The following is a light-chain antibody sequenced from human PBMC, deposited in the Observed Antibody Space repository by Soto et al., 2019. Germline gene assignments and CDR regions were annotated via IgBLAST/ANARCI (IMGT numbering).Light chain of an antibody. CDR3: QQFGTSPLWT. Sequence: EIVMTQSPATLSVSPGERATLSCRASQSVSSNLAWYQQKPGQAPRLLISGVSTRATGIPDRFSGSGSGTDFTLTISRLEPEDFAVYFCQQFGTSPLWTFGQGTKVDIK. CDR1: QSVSSN. J-gene: IGKJ1*01. V-gene: IGKV3-20*01. CDR2: GVS.